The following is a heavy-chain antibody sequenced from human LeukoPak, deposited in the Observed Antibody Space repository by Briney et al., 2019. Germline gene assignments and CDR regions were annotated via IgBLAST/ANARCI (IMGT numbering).Heavy chain of an antibody. J-gene: IGHJ4*02. CDR1: GFTFSSYS. D-gene: IGHD3-22*01. Sequence: GGSLRLSCAASGFTFSSYSMNWVRQAPGKGLEWVSSISSSSSYIYYADSVKGRFTISRDNAKNSLYLQMNSLRAEDTAVYYCARDAAIYDSSGYYYLWWGQGTLVTVSS. V-gene: IGHV3-21*01. CDR2: ISSSSSYI. CDR3: ARDAAIYDSSGYYYLW.